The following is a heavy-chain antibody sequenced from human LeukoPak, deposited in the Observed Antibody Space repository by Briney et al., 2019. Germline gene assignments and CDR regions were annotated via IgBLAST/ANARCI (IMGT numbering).Heavy chain of an antibody. CDR3: ARIRGCSSTSCFNPEGWFDP. D-gene: IGHD2-2*01. Sequence: GASVKLSCKASGYTFTSYDIHWVRQATGQGPEWMGWISAYNGNTNYAQKLQGRVTMTTDTSTSTAYMELRSLRSDDTAVYYCARIRGCSSTSCFNPEGWFDPWGQGTLVTVSS. CDR2: ISAYNGNT. J-gene: IGHJ5*02. V-gene: IGHV1-18*01. CDR1: GYTFTSYD.